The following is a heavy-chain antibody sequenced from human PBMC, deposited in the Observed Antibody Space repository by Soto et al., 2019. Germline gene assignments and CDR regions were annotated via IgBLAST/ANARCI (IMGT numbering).Heavy chain of an antibody. CDR3: AHRVLRAVFGLVTTTAIYFDF. CDR2: IYWDDDK. J-gene: IGHJ4*02. D-gene: IGHD3-3*01. Sequence: QITLNESGPPVVKPTETLTLTCTFSGFSLTTSGVGVCWVRQSPGKAPEWLAFIYWDDDKRYSTSLKSRLTITKDTSKNQVVLTMANVDPADTATYYCAHRVLRAVFGLVTTTAIYFDFWGQGTPVVVSS. CDR1: GFSLTTSGVG. V-gene: IGHV2-5*02.